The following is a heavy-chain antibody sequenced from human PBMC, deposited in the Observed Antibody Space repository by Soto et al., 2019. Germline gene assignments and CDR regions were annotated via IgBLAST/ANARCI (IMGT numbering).Heavy chain of an antibody. J-gene: IGHJ3*02. CDR3: PRVERGPATTVVDAFDI. D-gene: IGHD1-1*01. Sequence: QVQLQQWGAGLLKPSETLSLTCAVFGGSVNSGNYYWSWIRQPPGKGLEWIGERSHSGGTHFNPSLKIRVTISVDTSKNQFALKMTSVTAADTALYYCPRVERGPATTVVDAFDIWGPGTMVTVSS. CDR1: GGSVNSGNYY. CDR2: RSHSGGT. V-gene: IGHV4-34*01.